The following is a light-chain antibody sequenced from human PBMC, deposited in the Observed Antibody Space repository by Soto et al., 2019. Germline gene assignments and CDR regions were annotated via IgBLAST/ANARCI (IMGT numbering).Light chain of an antibody. Sequence: QSVLTQPVSVSGSPGQAITVSCSGTSSDIGAHNFVSWYQPHPGKAPKLIIYEVINRPSGVSDRFSGSKSGNTASLTISGLQSEDEADYYCNSYTTSNTFVFGSGTKVTVL. J-gene: IGLJ1*01. CDR1: SSDIGAHNF. CDR2: EVI. V-gene: IGLV2-14*03. CDR3: NSYTTSNTFV.